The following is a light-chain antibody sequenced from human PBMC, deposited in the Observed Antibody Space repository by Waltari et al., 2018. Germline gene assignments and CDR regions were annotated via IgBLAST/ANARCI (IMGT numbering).Light chain of an antibody. CDR2: WAS. Sequence: DIVMTQSQDSLAVYLVERATINCRSSQSVLSSSNNENYLAWYQQKPGQPPNLLIYWASTRESGVPDRFSGSGSGTDFTLTISSLQAEDVAVYYCQQYYSTPQTFGQGTKLEIK. V-gene: IGKV4-1*01. J-gene: IGKJ2*01. CDR1: QSVLSSSNNENY. CDR3: QQYYSTPQT.